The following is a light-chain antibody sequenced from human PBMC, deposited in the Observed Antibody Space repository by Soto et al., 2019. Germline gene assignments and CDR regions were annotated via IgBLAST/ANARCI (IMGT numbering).Light chain of an antibody. J-gene: IGKJ4*01. CDR1: QTIGRTY. Sequence: EIVLTQSPGTLSLSPGETATLSCRASQTIGRTYLAWYQQKPGQAPRLLIFGTSSRATGIPDRLSGSGSGTDFTLSISRLEPEDFAVYYCQQYASSPLLTVGGGTKVDSK. CDR2: GTS. CDR3: QQYASSPLLT. V-gene: IGKV3-20*01.